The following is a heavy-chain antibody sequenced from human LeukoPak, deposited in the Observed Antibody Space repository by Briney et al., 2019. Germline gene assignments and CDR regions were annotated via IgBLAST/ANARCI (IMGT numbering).Heavy chain of an antibody. CDR1: GGSISSSNW. CDR3: ASPRGSGWYPGY. D-gene: IGHD6-19*01. Sequence: SGTLSLTCAVSGGSISSSNWRRWVRQPPGKGLEWIGEIYHSGSTNYNPSLKSRVTISVDKSKNQFSLKLSSVTAADTAVYYCASPRGSGWYPGYWGQGTLVTVSS. CDR2: IYHSGST. V-gene: IGHV4-4*02. J-gene: IGHJ4*02.